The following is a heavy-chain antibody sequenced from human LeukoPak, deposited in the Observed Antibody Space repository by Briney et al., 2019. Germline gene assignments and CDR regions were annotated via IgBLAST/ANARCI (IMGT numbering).Heavy chain of an antibody. CDR1: GGSFSGYY. CDR3: ARTITMIVVVPYLGFDY. D-gene: IGHD3-22*01. Sequence: PSETLSLTCAVYGGSFSGYYWSWIRQPPGKGLEWIGSIYYSGSTYYNPSLKSRVTISVDTSKNQFSLKLSSVTAADTAVYYCARTITMIVVVPYLGFDYWGQGTLVTVSS. CDR2: IYYSGST. V-gene: IGHV4-34*01. J-gene: IGHJ4*02.